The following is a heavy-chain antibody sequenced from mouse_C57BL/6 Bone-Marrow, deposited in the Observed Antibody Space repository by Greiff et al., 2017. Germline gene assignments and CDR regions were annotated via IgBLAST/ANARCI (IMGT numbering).Heavy chain of an antibody. CDR3: AGHLLGPYWYCDV. CDR1: GFTFSDYY. V-gene: IGHV5-16*01. J-gene: IGHJ1*03. D-gene: IGHD2-10*01. Sequence: VQLVESEGGLVQPGSSMKLSCTASGFTFSDYYMAWVRQVPEKGLEWVANINYDGSSTYYLASLKSRFIISRDNAKNILYLQMSSLKSEDTATYYCAGHLLGPYWYCDVWGTGTTVTVSS. CDR2: INYDGSST.